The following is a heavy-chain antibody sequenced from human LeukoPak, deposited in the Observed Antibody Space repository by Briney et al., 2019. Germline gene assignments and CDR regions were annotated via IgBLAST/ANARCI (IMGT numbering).Heavy chain of an antibody. Sequence: SGTLSLTCTVSSGSVRSSSYYWGWIRQPPGKGLEWIGTMYTSGSSYYNASLESRATFSVDTSKDQFSLNLKSVTAADTAVYYCVGSSGWFDDFYYMDIWGRGTTVTVSS. V-gene: IGHV4-39*07. CDR1: SGSVRSSSYY. D-gene: IGHD6-19*01. CDR2: MYTSGSS. CDR3: VGSSGWFDDFYYMDI. J-gene: IGHJ6*03.